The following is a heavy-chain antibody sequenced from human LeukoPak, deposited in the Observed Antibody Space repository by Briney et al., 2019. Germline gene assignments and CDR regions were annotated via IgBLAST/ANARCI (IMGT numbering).Heavy chain of an antibody. CDR1: GFTVSSNF. J-gene: IGHJ3*02. V-gene: IGHV3-66*01. CDR3: GREILPSYAFDI. CDR2: IYSGGST. Sequence: GGSLRLSCAASGFTVSSNFMSWVRQAPGKGLEWVSAIYSGGSTYYADSVKGRFTISRDISKNTLFFEMNSLRAEDTAVYYCGREILPSYAFDIWGQGTMVTVSS. D-gene: IGHD2/OR15-2a*01.